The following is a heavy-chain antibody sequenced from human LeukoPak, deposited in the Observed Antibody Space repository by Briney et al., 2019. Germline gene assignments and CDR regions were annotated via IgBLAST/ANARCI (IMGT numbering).Heavy chain of an antibody. J-gene: IGHJ4*02. CDR3: ARGPVIPAAIDDFWDYFDY. Sequence: SQTLSLTCTVSGGSISSGDYYWRWIRQPPGKGLDWIGYIYYSGSTYYNPSLKSRVTISVDTSKNQFSLKLSSVTAADTAVYYCARGPVIPAAIDDFWDYFDYWGQGTLVTVSS. V-gene: IGHV4-30-4*08. CDR2: IYYSGST. CDR1: GGSISSGDYY. D-gene: IGHD2-2*01.